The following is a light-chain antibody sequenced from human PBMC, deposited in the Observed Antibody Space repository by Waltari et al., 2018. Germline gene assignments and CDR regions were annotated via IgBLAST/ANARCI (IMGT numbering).Light chain of an antibody. Sequence: DIVMTQSPDSLAVSLGERATINCRSSQSVLSRSNNKNYLAWYQRKQGQPPKLLIYWASTRESGVPDRFSGSGSGTDFTLTISRLEPEDFAVYYCQQYGTSLSTFGQGTRVEIK. CDR3: QQYGTSLST. CDR1: QSVLSRSNNKNY. V-gene: IGKV4-1*01. CDR2: WAS. J-gene: IGKJ1*01.